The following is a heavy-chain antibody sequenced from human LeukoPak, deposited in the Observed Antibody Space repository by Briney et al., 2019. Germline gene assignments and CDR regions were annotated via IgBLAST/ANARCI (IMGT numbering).Heavy chain of an antibody. Sequence: SVTVSCKASGGTFSSYAISWVRQAPGQGLEWMGGIIPIFGTANYAQKFQGRVTITADESTSTAYMELSSLRSEDTAVYYCARGNGVGWLQFWYFDYWGQGTLVTVSS. J-gene: IGHJ4*02. CDR3: ARGNGVGWLQFWYFDY. V-gene: IGHV1-69*01. CDR1: GGTFSSYA. D-gene: IGHD5-24*01. CDR2: IIPIFGTA.